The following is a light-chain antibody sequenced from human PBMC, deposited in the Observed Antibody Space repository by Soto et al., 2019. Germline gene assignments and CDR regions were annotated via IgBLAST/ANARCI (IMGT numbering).Light chain of an antibody. J-gene: IGKJ2*01. V-gene: IGKV3-15*01. CDR3: QQYTNWPYT. CDR2: GAS. CDR1: QSVGSN. Sequence: EIVMTQSPATLSVSPGERASLSCRASQSVGSNLAWYQQTAGQAPRLLIYGASTRATGIPARFSGSGSGTEFNLTISSLQSKDFAVYSCQQYTNWPYTFGQGTKLEIK.